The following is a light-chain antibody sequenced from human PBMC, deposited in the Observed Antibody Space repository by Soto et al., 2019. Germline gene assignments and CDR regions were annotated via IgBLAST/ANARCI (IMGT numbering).Light chain of an antibody. CDR1: QGISNY. CDR3: QKYNSAPRT. J-gene: IGKJ1*01. V-gene: IGKV1-27*01. CDR2: AAS. Sequence: DIQMTQSPSSLSASVGDGVTITCRARQGISNYLAWYQQKPGKVPTLLIYAASTLQSGVPSRFSGSGSGTDFTLTISSLQPEDVATYYCQKYNSAPRTFGQGTKVDIK.